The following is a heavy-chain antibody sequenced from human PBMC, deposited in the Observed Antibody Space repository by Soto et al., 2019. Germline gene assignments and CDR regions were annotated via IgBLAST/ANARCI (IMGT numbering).Heavy chain of an antibody. CDR1: GFTFSNYA. Sequence: EVQLLESGGGLVQPGGSLRLSCAASGFTFSNYAMSWVRQAPGKGLEWVSTISSRDYADSVKGRFTISRDNSKNTLYLQMKSLRAEDTAVYYCAKGGSSYFFDYWGQGTLVTVSS. CDR2: ISSR. D-gene: IGHD2-15*01. V-gene: IGHV3-23*01. J-gene: IGHJ4*02. CDR3: AKGGSSYFFDY.